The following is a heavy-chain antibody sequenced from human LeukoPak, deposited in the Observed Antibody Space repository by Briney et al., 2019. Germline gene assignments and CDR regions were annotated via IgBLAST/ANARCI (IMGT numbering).Heavy chain of an antibody. CDR3: AKDAHSGSSYYYYYGMDV. J-gene: IGHJ6*02. CDR2: ISYDGSNK. V-gene: IGHV3-30*18. D-gene: IGHD1-26*01. Sequence: GGSLRLSCAASGFTFSSYGMHWVRQAPGKGLEWVAVISYDGSNKYYADSVKGRFTISRGNSKNTLYLQMNSLRAEDTAVYYCAKDAHSGSSYYYYYGMDVWGQGTTVTVSS. CDR1: GFTFSSYG.